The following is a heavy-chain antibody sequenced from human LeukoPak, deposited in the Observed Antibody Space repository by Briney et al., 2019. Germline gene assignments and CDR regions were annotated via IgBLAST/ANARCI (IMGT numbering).Heavy chain of an antibody. V-gene: IGHV4-59*01. CDR3: ARNSYFDY. D-gene: IGHD1-7*01. CDR2: IYYSGNT. Sequence: SEALSLTCTVSGDSNNTYYWIWIRQPPGKGLEWIGYIYYSGNTNYNPSLKSRVTISIDTSKNQFSLKLSSVTAADTAVYYCARNSYFDYWGQGTLVTVSS. J-gene: IGHJ4*02. CDR1: GDSNNTYY.